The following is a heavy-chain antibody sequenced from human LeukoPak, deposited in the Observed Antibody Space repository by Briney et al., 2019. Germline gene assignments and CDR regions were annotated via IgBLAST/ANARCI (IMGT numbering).Heavy chain of an antibody. CDR1: GIIVSSNY. J-gene: IGHJ4*02. Sequence: PGGSLRLSCAASGIIVSSNYMSWGRQAPGKGLEWVSVIYSGGSIYYADSVKGRFTISRDSSKNTVYLQMNSLRAEDTAVYYCASTLSVGGTLDYWGQGTLVTVSS. CDR3: ASTLSVGGTLDY. CDR2: IYSGGSI. D-gene: IGHD1-26*01. V-gene: IGHV3-53*01.